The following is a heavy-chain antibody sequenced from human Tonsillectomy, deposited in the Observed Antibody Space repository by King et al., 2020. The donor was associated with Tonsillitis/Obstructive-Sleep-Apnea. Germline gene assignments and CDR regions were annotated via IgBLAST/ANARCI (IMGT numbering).Heavy chain of an antibody. CDR2: IYPGDSDT. CDR1: GYSFTNYW. D-gene: IGHD2-15*01. Sequence: VQLVESGAEVKKPGEYLKISCKGSGYSFTNYWIGWVRQMPGKGLEWMGIIYPGDSDTRYSPSFQGQVPISADKSISTAYLQWSSLKASDTAMYYCARLSGYCSGGSCYQADYWGQGTLVTVSS. J-gene: IGHJ4*02. V-gene: IGHV5-51*01. CDR3: ARLSGYCSGGSCYQADY.